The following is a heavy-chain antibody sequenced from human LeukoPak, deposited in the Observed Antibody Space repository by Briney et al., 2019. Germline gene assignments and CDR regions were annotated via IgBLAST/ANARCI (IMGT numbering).Heavy chain of an antibody. CDR3: ARGGVGATVYYYYMDV. Sequence: GASVKVSCKASGYTFTSYDINWVRQATGQGLEWMGWMNPNSGNTGYAQKFQGRVTMTRNTSISTAYMELSSLRSEDTAVYYCARGGVGATVYYYYMDVWGKGTTVTVSS. J-gene: IGHJ6*03. V-gene: IGHV1-8*01. CDR2: MNPNSGNT. D-gene: IGHD1-26*01. CDR1: GYTFTSYD.